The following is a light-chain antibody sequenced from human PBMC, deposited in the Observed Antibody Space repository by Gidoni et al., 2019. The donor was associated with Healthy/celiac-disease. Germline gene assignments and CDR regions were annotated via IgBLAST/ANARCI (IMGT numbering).Light chain of an antibody. J-gene: IGLJ3*02. Sequence: QSVLTQPPSASGTPGQRVTISWSGSSSNIGSNTVHWYQQLPGTAPKLLIYSNNQRPSGVPDRFSGSKSGTSASLAISGLQSEDEADYYCAAWDDSLNGHWVFGGGTKLTVL. CDR1: SSNIGSNT. CDR3: AAWDDSLNGHWV. V-gene: IGLV1-44*01. CDR2: SNN.